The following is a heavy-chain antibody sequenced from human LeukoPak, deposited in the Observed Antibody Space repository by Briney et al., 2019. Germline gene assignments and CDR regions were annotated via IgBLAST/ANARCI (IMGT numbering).Heavy chain of an antibody. Sequence: GGSLRLSCAASGFTFSSYGMSWVRQAPGKGLELVANIKQDRSEKYYVDSVKGRFTISRDNAKNSLYLQMNSLRAEDTAVYYCARLREIPVFGVVTKSTSYFDYWGQGTLVTVSS. CDR2: IKQDRSEK. D-gene: IGHD3-3*01. V-gene: IGHV3-7*01. CDR1: GFTFSSYG. J-gene: IGHJ4*02. CDR3: ARLREIPVFGVVTKSTSYFDY.